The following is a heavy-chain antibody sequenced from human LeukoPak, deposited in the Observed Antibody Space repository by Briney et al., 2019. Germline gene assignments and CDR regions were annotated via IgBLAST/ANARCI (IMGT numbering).Heavy chain of an antibody. V-gene: IGHV3-74*01. CDR2: INSDGTNI. CDR3: ARVNYGGNSFSDY. D-gene: IGHD4-23*01. Sequence: GGSLRLSCAASGFTFSSYWMHWVRYAPGKGLVWVSRINSDGTNIVYADSVKGRFTISRDNAKSTLYLQMNSLRAEDTAVYYCARVNYGGNSFSDYWGQGTLVTVSS. CDR1: GFTFSSYW. J-gene: IGHJ4*02.